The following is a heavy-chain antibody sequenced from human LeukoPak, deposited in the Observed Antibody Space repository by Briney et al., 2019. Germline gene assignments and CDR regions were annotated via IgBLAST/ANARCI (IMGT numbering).Heavy chain of an antibody. Sequence: PSETLSLTCTVSGGSISSQYWSWIRQPPGKGLGWIGYIYYSGSTNYNPSLKSRVTISVDTSKNQFSLKLSSVTAADTAAYYCARVTLWSGYYFAYWGQGTLVTVSS. V-gene: IGHV4-59*11. J-gene: IGHJ4*02. CDR3: ARVTLWSGYYFAY. CDR2: IYYSGST. D-gene: IGHD3-3*01. CDR1: GGSISSQY.